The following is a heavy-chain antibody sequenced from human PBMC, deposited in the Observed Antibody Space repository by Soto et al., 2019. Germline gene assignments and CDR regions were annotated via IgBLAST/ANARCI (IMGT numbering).Heavy chain of an antibody. V-gene: IGHV3-30*18. CDR3: AKGLRYFDWLSSYFDY. CDR1: GFTFSSYG. J-gene: IGHJ4*02. Sequence: GGSLRLSCAASGFTFSSYGMHWVRQAPGKGLEWVAVISYDGSNKYYADSVKGRFTISRDNSKNTLYLQMNGLRAEDTAVYYCAKGLRYFDWLSSYFDYWGQGTLVTVSS. D-gene: IGHD3-9*01. CDR2: ISYDGSNK.